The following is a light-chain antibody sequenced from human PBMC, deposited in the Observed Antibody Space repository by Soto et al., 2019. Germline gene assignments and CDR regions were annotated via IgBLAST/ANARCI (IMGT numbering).Light chain of an antibody. CDR2: GAS. Sequence: EIVMTQSPATLSVSPGERATLSCRASQSVGSNLAWYQQKPGQAPRLLIYGASTRATGIPARFSGSGSGTEFTLTISSLQSEDFAVYYCQQYNNWPPEYTFGQGTKLEIK. CDR1: QSVGSN. J-gene: IGKJ2*01. CDR3: QQYNNWPPEYT. V-gene: IGKV3-15*01.